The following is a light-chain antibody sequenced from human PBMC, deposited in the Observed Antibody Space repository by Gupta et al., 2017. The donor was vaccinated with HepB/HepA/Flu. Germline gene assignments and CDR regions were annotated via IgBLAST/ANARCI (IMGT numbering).Light chain of an antibody. J-gene: IGLJ2*01. CDR3: AVWDARMNSQV. V-gene: IGLV1-44*01. CDR1: NSNIGTNS. CDR2: SNY. Sequence: QSVLTQPPSPPGTPGQRVTISCSGSNSNIGTNSFNWYQQLPGTDPKLLIYSNYQRPSGVPARFSCSTSGTYASLPTSGLQSEDEADDYCAVWDARMNSQVFGGGTKLTVL.